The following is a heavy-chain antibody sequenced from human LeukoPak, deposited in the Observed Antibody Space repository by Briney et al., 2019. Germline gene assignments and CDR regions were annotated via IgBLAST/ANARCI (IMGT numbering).Heavy chain of an antibody. V-gene: IGHV4-38-2*02. CDR3: ASSSSWYGTAFDY. CDR2: IYHSGST. D-gene: IGHD6-13*01. J-gene: IGHJ4*02. CDR1: GYSKECGYQ. Sequence: SESVSLMWTVCGYSKECGYQWGRIRQPPGKGLEWIGSIYHSGSTYYHPSRKSRVTISVDPSKHQFSLKLSSVTAADTAMYYCASSSSWYGTAFDYWGQGTLVTVSP.